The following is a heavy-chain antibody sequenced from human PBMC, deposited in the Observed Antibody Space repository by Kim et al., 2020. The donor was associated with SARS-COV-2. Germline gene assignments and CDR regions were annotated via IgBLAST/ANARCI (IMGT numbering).Heavy chain of an antibody. V-gene: IGHV4-4*02. D-gene: IGHD1-1*01. CDR3: ARVELRDIFDY. J-gene: IGHJ4*02. Sequence: TTYNPYLKSRVTISVDKSKNQFSLKLSSVTAADTAVYYCARVELRDIFDYWGQGTLVTVSS. CDR2: T.